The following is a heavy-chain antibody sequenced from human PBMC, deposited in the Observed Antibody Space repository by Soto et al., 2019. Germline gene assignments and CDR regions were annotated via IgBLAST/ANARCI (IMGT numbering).Heavy chain of an antibody. D-gene: IGHD3-9*01. J-gene: IGHJ4*02. V-gene: IGHV1-18*01. CDR3: ARDNDMFTGYFVDY. CDR1: GYIFTNYA. Sequence: QVQLMQSGAEVKKPGASVKVSCKTSGYIFTNYAVSWLRQAPGQGLEWMGWIGPYNGNTKYAQKFQDRVTITKDTDTGAAYMELRSIRSDDTAVYYCARDNDMFTGYFVDYWWQGTLVIVSS. CDR2: IGPYNGNT.